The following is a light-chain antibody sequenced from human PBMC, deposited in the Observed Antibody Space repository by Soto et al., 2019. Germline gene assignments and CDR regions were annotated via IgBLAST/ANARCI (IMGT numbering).Light chain of an antibody. J-gene: IGKJ1*01. CDR3: HQYNFWPT. CDR1: QSISRW. CDR2: KAS. Sequence: DVQMTQSPSTLSASVGDRVTITCRASQSISRWLAWFQQKPGKAPKLLIYKASNLEDGVPTRFSGSGSGTEFTLTISSLQSEDFAVYYCHQYNFWPTFGQGTKVDIK. V-gene: IGKV1-5*03.